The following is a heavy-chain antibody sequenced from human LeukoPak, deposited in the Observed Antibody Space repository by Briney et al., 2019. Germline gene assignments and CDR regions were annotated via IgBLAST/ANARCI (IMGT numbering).Heavy chain of an antibody. Sequence: PSETLSLTCTVSGGSISSYYWSWIRQPPGKGLEWIGYIYYSGSTNYNPSLKSRVTISVDTSKNQFSLKLSSVTAADTAVYYCARRARRRFLDYWGQGTLVTVSS. V-gene: IGHV4-59*12. CDR3: ARRARRRFLDY. J-gene: IGHJ4*02. CDR1: GGSISSYY. CDR2: IYYSGST. D-gene: IGHD3-3*01.